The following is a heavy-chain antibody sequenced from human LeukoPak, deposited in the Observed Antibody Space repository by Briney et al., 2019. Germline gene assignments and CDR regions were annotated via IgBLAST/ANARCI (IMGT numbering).Heavy chain of an antibody. D-gene: IGHD3-22*01. CDR2: IYYSETT. CDR1: GGSIDIGGYY. V-gene: IGHV4-31*03. J-gene: IGHJ5*02. CDR3: ARVLRDPIVVAFDP. Sequence: SETLSLTCTVSGGSIDIGGYYWTWIRQHPGKGLEWIGYIYYSETTYYNPSLKSRVTISIDTSKNQFSLQLSSVTAADTAVYYCARVLRDPIVVAFDPWGQGTLVTVSS.